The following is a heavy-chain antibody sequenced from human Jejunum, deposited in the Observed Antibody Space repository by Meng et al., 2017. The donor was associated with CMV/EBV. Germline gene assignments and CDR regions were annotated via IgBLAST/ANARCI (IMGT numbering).Heavy chain of an antibody. Sequence: GSAMHWVRQASGKGLEWVGRIRSKANSYATAYAASVKGRFTISRDDSKNTAYLQMNSLKTEDTAVYYCYSLRLTVTTHSPYYGMDVWGQGTTVTVSS. J-gene: IGHJ6*02. V-gene: IGHV3-73*01. CDR1: GSA. CDR2: IRSKANSYAT. CDR3: YSLRLTVTTHSPYYGMDV. D-gene: IGHD4-11*01.